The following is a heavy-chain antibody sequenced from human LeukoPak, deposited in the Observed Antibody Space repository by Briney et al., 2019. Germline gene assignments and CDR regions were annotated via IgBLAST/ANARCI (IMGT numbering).Heavy chain of an antibody. CDR2: LSSSSSYI. D-gene: IGHD1-1*01. Sequence: GGSLRLSCAASGFTFSSYSMNWVRQAPGKGLEWVSSLSSSSSYIYYADSVKGRFTISRDNSKNTLYLQMNSLRAEDTAVYYCAKSVKWELDYWGQGTLVTVSS. CDR1: GFTFSSYS. V-gene: IGHV3-21*01. J-gene: IGHJ4*02. CDR3: AKSVKWELDY.